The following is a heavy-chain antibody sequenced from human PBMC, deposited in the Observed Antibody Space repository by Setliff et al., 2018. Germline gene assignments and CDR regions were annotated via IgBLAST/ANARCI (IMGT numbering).Heavy chain of an antibody. D-gene: IGHD6-19*01. Sequence: PSETLALTCTVSGGSISSYYWSWIRQPAGKGLEWIGHIYIGGSANYNPSLKSRVTMSIDTSKNQFSLKLNSVTAADMAVYYCAREQWLDPPGYYYMDVWAKGTTVTVSS. CDR1: GGSISSYY. J-gene: IGHJ6*03. CDR2: IYIGGSA. V-gene: IGHV4-4*07. CDR3: AREQWLDPPGYYYMDV.